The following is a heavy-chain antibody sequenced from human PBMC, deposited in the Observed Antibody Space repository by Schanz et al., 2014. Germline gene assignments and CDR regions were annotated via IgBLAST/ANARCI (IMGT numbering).Heavy chain of an antibody. CDR1: GFTFSDYY. V-gene: IGHV3-11*05. D-gene: IGHD6-13*01. Sequence: QVQLVESGGGLVKPGGSLRLSCAASGFTFSDYYMSWIRQAPGKGLEWVSYISSSGSYTNYADSVKGRFTTSRANGKKSMYLQMNSLRAEDTAVYYCARLDSSSWYPRYWGQGTLVTVSS. CDR3: ARLDSSSWYPRY. CDR2: ISSSGSYT. J-gene: IGHJ4*02.